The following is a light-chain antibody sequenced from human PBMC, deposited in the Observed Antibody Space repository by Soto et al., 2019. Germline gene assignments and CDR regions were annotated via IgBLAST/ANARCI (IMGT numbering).Light chain of an antibody. CDR3: QQYRSWPRT. V-gene: IGKV3-15*01. J-gene: IGKJ1*01. Sequence: EIVLTQSPATLSLSPGERVTLCCRASQSVDINLAWYQQKPGQAPRLLIYGASTRATDMPGRFSGRGAGAEFTLTISSLQSEDFAVYYCQQYRSWPRTFGQGIKVDIK. CDR1: QSVDIN. CDR2: GAS.